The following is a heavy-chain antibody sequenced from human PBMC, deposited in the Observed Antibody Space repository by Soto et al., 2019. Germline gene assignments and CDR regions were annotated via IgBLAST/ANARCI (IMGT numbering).Heavy chain of an antibody. D-gene: IGHD3-10*01. V-gene: IGHV1-8*01. CDR2: MNPNSGNT. CDR3: ARESGLYGSGSYYYYYYYGMDV. J-gene: IGHJ6*02. CDR1: GYTFTSYD. Sequence: ASVKVSCKASGYTFTSYDINWVRQATGQGLEWMGWMNPNSGNTGYAQKFQGRVTMTRNTSISTAYMELSSLRSEDTAVYYCARESGLYGSGSYYYYYYYGMDVWGQGTTVTVSS.